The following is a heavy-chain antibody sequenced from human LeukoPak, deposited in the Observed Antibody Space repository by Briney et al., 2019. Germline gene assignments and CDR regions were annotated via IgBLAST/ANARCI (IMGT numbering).Heavy chain of an antibody. CDR1: GYTFTGYY. J-gene: IGHJ6*03. V-gene: IGHV1-69*04. Sequence: SVKVSCKASGYTFTGYYMHWVRQAPGQGLEWMGRIIPILGIANYAQKFQGRVTITTDESTSTAYMELSSLRSEDTAVYYCARDYSNYEGYYYYMDVWGKGTTVTVSS. CDR3: ARDYSNYEGYYYYMDV. D-gene: IGHD4-11*01. CDR2: IIPILGIA.